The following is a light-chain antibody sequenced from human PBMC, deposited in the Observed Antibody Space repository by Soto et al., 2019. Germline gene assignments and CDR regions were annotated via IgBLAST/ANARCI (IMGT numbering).Light chain of an antibody. CDR1: SSNIGSNY. Sequence: QSVLTQPPSASGTPGQRVTISCSGSSSNIGSNYVYWYQQPPGTAPKLLIYRNNQRPSGVPDRFSGSKSGTSASLAISGLRSEYEADYYCAAWDDSLSGVVFGGGTKLTVL. CDR2: RNN. CDR3: AAWDDSLSGVV. V-gene: IGLV1-47*01. J-gene: IGLJ2*01.